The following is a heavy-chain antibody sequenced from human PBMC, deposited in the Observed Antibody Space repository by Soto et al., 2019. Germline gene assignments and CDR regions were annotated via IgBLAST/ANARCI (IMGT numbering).Heavy chain of an antibody. J-gene: IGHJ6*02. D-gene: IGHD6-13*01. CDR3: ARDASAAYYYYYGMDV. CDR2: IFYSGST. CDR1: GGSVSSGSYY. Sequence: QVQLQESGPGLVKPSETLSLTYTVSGGSVSSGSYYWSWIRQPPGKGLEWIGYIFYSGSTNYNPSLESRITISVDTSKNQFSLRLSSVTAADTAVYYCARDASAAYYYYYGMDVWGQGTAVTVSS. V-gene: IGHV4-61*01.